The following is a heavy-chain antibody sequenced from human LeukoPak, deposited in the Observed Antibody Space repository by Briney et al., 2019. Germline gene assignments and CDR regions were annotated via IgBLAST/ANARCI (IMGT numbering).Heavy chain of an antibody. J-gene: IGHJ4*02. Sequence: GGSLRLSCAASGFSFSEYYMSWIRQAPGKGLEWVSCISSGSSYTNYTDSVKGRFTISRDNAKNSLYLQMNSLRPEDTAVYYCAKQDSYGILDCWGQGTLVTVS. CDR2: ISSGSSYT. CDR3: AKQDSYGILDC. V-gene: IGHV3-11*03. D-gene: IGHD5-18*01. CDR1: GFSFSEYY.